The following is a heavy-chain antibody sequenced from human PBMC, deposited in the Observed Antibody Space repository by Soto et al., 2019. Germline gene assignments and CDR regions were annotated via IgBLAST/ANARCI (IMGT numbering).Heavy chain of an antibody. D-gene: IGHD3-9*01. J-gene: IGHJ5*02. CDR3: ARQYYDILTGSNRFDP. Sequence: GGSLRLSCAAFGFKISSYAMSWVRQAPGKGLEWVSAISGSGGSTYYADSVKGRFTISRDNSKNTLYLQMNSLRAEDTAVYYCARQYYDILTGSNRFDPWGQGTLVTVSS. V-gene: IGHV3-23*01. CDR1: GFKISSYA. CDR2: ISGSGGST.